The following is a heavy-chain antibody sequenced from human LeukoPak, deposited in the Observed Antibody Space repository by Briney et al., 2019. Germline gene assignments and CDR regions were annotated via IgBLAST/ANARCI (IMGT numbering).Heavy chain of an antibody. CDR2: ICADASST. V-gene: IGHV3-23*01. CDR3: ARDPYGDLIDY. CDR1: GFTFSSYA. J-gene: IGHJ4*02. Sequence: GGSLRLSCAASGFTFSSYAMSWVRQAPGKGLEWVSAICADASSTYYADSVEGRFTISRYNSKNTLYLQMNSLRADDTAVYYCARDPYGDLIDYWGQGTLVTVSS. D-gene: IGHD4-17*01.